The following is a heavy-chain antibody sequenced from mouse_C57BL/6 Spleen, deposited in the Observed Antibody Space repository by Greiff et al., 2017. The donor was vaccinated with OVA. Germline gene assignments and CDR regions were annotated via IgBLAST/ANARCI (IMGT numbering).Heavy chain of an antibody. CDR1: GYAFTNYL. CDR3: ARGGVTYYAMDD. D-gene: IGHD2-1*01. V-gene: IGHV1-54*01. Sequence: QVQLQQSGAELVRPGTSVKVSCKASGYAFTNYLLEWVKQRPGQGLEWIGVINPGSGGTNYNEKFKGKATLTADKSSSTAYMQLSSLTSEDSAVYFCARGGVTYYAMDDWGQGTSVTVSS. J-gene: IGHJ4*01. CDR2: INPGSGGT.